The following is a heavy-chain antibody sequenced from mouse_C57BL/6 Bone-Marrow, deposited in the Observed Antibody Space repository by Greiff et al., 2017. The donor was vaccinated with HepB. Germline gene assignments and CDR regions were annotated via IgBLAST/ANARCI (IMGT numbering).Heavy chain of an antibody. V-gene: IGHV1-15*01. J-gene: IGHJ2*01. CDR3: TSRSTMVTTGY. D-gene: IGHD2-2*01. Sequence: VQLQQSGAELVRPGASVTLSCKASGYTFTDYEMHWVKQTPVHGLEWIGAIDPETGGTAYNQKFKGKAILTADKSSSTAYMELRSLTSEDSAVYYCTSRSTMVTTGYWGQGTTLTVSS. CDR2: IDPETGGT. CDR1: GYTFTDYE.